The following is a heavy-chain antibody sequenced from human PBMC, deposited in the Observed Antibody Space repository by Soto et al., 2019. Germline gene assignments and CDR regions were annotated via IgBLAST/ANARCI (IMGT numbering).Heavy chain of an antibody. D-gene: IGHD3-22*01. J-gene: IGHJ3*02. CDR3: ARDHLDYYDIPDAYDI. V-gene: IGHV3-21*01. CDR2: ISSSSSYI. CDR1: GFTFSSYS. Sequence: PGGSLRLSCAASGFTFSSYSMNWVRQAPGKGLEWVSSISSSSSYIYYADSVKGRFTISRDNAKNSLYLQMNSLRAEDTAVYYCARDHLDYYDIPDAYDIWGQGTMVTVSS.